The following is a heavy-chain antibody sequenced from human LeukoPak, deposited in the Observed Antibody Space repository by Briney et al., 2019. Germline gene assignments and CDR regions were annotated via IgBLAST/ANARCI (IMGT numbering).Heavy chain of an antibody. CDR2: ISGRGEST. J-gene: IGHJ4*02. CDR1: GVTFSSYA. CDR3: AASLDLAVYGIDY. D-gene: IGHD2-8*02. Sequence: GGSLRLSCAASGVTFSSYAVSWVRQSLGKGLKWVSGISGRGESTYYADSVKGRFTISRDYSKNTVYLQMNSLRAEDTALYYCAASLDLAVYGIDYWGQGTLVTVSS. V-gene: IGHV3-23*01.